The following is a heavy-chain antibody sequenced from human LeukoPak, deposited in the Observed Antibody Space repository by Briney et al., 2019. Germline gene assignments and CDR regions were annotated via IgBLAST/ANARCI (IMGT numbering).Heavy chain of an antibody. J-gene: IGHJ4*02. Sequence: GGSLRLSCAASGFTFSDYAMSWVRQAPGKGLEWLSVISGGSSGSTYYADSVTGRFTVSRDNSKNTLYLQMNSLRAEDTAVYYCAKAGAVVVVAAKYFDYWGQGTLVTVSS. CDR3: AKAGAVVVVAAKYFDY. CDR2: ISGGSSGST. V-gene: IGHV3-23*01. CDR1: GFTFSDYA. D-gene: IGHD2-15*01.